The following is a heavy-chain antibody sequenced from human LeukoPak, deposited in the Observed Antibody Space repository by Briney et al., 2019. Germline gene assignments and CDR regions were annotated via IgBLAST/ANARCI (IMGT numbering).Heavy chain of an antibody. V-gene: IGHV3-33*06. CDR3: AKVCVSELSDCSSTSCYFDY. CDR2: IWYDGSNK. Sequence: GGSLRLSCAASGFTFSSYGMHWVRQAPGKGLEWVAVIWYDGSNKYYADSVKGRFTISRDNSKNTLYLQMNSLRAEDTAVYYCAKVCVSELSDCSSTSCYFDYWGQGTLVTVSS. CDR1: GFTFSSYG. J-gene: IGHJ4*02. D-gene: IGHD2-2*01.